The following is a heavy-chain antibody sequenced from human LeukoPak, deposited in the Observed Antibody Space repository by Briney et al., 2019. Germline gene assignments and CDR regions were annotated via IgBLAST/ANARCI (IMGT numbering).Heavy chain of an antibody. Sequence: ASVNVSCKSSGYTFTSCAMHWVRPAAGQRREWMGWINASNGNTKYSQKFQGRDTITRDTSASTAYMELSSLRSEDTGVYYCARGYGDYVWCFDIWGRGTLVTVSS. D-gene: IGHD4-17*01. CDR2: INASNGNT. CDR1: GYTFTSCA. CDR3: ARGYGDYVWCFDI. V-gene: IGHV1-3*01. J-gene: IGHJ2*01.